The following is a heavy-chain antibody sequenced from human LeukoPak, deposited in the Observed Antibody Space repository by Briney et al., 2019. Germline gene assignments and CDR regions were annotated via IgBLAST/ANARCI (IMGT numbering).Heavy chain of an antibody. Sequence: GGSLRLSCAASGFTFSSYSMKWVRQAPGKGLEWVSYISSSSSTIYYADSVKGRFTISRDNAKNSLYLQMNSLRAEDTAVYYCARPKDKDGYNYIYWGQGTLVTVSS. CDR1: GFTFSSYS. D-gene: IGHD5-24*01. J-gene: IGHJ1*01. V-gene: IGHV3-48*01. CDR3: ARPKDKDGYNYIY. CDR2: ISSSSSTI.